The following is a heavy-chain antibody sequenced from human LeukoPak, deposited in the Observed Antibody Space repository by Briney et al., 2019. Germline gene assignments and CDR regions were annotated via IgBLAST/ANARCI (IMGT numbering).Heavy chain of an antibody. J-gene: IGHJ3*02. CDR1: GGPFSGYY. CDR2: INHSGST. CDR3: ARGPNTKRYCSGGSCYHDAFDI. D-gene: IGHD2-15*01. Sequence: SETLSLTCAVYGGPFSGYYWSWIRQPPGKGLEWIGEINHSGSTNYNPSLKSRVTISVDTSKNQFSLKLSSVTAADTAVYYCARGPNTKRYCSGGSCYHDAFDIWGQGTMVTVSS. V-gene: IGHV4-34*01.